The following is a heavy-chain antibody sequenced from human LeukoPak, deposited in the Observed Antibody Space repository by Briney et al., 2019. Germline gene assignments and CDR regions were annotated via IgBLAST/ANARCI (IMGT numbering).Heavy chain of an antibody. V-gene: IGHV3-53*01. D-gene: IGHD3-22*01. J-gene: IGHJ3*02. CDR1: GFTVSSNY. CDR3: ARETYYYDSSGYGSSFDI. Sequence: PGGSLRLSCAASGFTVSSNYMSWVRQAPGKGLEWVSDIYSGGSTYYAVSVKGRFTISRDNSKNTLYLQMNSLRAEDTAVYYCARETYYYDSSGYGSSFDIWGQGTMVTVSS. CDR2: IYSGGST.